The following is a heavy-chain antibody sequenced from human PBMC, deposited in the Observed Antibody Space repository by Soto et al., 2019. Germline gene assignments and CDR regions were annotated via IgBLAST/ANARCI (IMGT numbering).Heavy chain of an antibody. CDR3: VRVVAIPGYPDN. Sequence: QVQLVQSGAEVRQPASSVKVSCKTSGGTFSSYAISWVRQAPGQGLEWMGGIVPIVDTSTYAQKFQGRVTITADESTSTVYRELSSLRSDDAAVYYCVRVVAIPGYPDNWCQRTLVTVSS. CDR2: IVPIVDTS. J-gene: IGHJ4*02. D-gene: IGHD5-12*01. V-gene: IGHV1-69*12. CDR1: GGTFSSYA.